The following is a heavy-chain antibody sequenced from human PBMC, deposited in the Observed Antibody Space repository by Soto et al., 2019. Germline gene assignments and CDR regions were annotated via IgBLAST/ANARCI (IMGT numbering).Heavy chain of an antibody. D-gene: IGHD1-20*01. V-gene: IGHV4-59*08. CDR2: IYYTGST. CDR3: ARQGITLHYFFDY. J-gene: IGHJ4*02. CDR1: GGSIDNYY. Sequence: QVQLQESGPGLVKPSETLSLTCTVSGGSIDNYYWSWIRQPPGKGLEWIGYIYYTGSTDYNPSLKSRVTISVDTSKNQLSLKLNSVTAADTAVYYCARQGITLHYFFDYWGQGSLVTVSS.